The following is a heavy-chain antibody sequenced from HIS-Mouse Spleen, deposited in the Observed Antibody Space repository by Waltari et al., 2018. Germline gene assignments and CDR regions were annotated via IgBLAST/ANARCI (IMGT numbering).Heavy chain of an antibody. J-gene: IGHJ2*01. V-gene: IGHV4-34*01. Sequence: QVQLQQWGAGLLKPSETLSLTCAVYGGSFSGYYWSWIRQPPGKGLEWIGEINHSGSTNNSPSLKSRVTISVDTSKNQFSLKLSAVTAADTAVYYCARVRTGDPSYWYFDLWGRGTLVTVSS. D-gene: IGHD7-27*01. CDR3: ARVRTGDPSYWYFDL. CDR1: GGSFSGYY. CDR2: INHSGST.